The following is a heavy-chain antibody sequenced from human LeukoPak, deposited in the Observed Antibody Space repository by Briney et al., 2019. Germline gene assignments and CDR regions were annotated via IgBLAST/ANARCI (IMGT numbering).Heavy chain of an antibody. CDR3: AGYCSSVSCRSIDY. CDR1: GFTFSGYS. D-gene: IGHD2-2*01. J-gene: IGHJ4*02. CDR2: ISDSSSAM. V-gene: IGHV3-48*04. Sequence: GGSLRLSCAASGFTFSGYSMNWVRQAPGKGLEWVSYISDSSSAMYYADSVKGRFTISRDNAKNSLYLQMNSLRAEDMAVYYCAGYCSSVSCRSIDYWGQGTLVTVSS.